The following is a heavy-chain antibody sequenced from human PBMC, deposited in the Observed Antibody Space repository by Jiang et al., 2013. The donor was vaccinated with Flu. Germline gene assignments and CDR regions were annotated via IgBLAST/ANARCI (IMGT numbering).Heavy chain of an antibody. J-gene: IGHJ3*02. CDR1: GGPFRNNY. V-gene: IGHV4-59*01. D-gene: IGHD3-16*01. Sequence: SGPGLVKPSETLSLTCSVSGGPFRNNYWSWIRQSPEKGLEWIGYRHHKGETNYNPSLQNRVTISLDESKYQFSLNLTSVTAADTAVYYCVRDFVGASDVFDIWGQGAEVT. CDR3: VRDFVGASDVFDI. CDR2: RHHKGET.